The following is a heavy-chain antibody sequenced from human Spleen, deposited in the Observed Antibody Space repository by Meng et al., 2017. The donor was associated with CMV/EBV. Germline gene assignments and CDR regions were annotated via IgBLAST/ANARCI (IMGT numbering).Heavy chain of an antibody. CDR3: ARDKYREWTFDP. CDR1: GFTFNNYG. D-gene: IGHD2-2*01. CDR2: IWYDGTTK. Sequence: GESLKISCAAFGFTFNNYGIHWVRQAPGKGLEWVSVIWYDGTTKYYADSVKGRFTISRDNSKNTLYLQMNSLRAEDTAVYYCARDKYREWTFDPWGQGTLVTVSS. V-gene: IGHV3-33*01. J-gene: IGHJ5*02.